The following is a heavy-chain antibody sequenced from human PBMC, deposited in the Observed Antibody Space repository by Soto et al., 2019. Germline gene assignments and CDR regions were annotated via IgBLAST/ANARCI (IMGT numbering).Heavy chain of an antibody. CDR1: GGTFSSYT. CDR2: IIPILGIA. J-gene: IGHJ6*02. D-gene: IGHD3-3*01. V-gene: IGHV1-69*02. CDR3: ASFTSMGMDV. Sequence: QVQLVQSGAEVKKPGSSVKVSCKASGGTFSSYTISWVRQAPGQGLEWMGRIIPILGIANYAQKFQGRVTITADKATSTANMELSSLRSEDTAVYYCASFTSMGMDVWGHGTTVTVSS.